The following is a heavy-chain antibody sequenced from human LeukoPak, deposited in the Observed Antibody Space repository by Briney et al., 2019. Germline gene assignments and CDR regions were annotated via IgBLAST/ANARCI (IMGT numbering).Heavy chain of an antibody. Sequence: GGSLRLSCAASGFTFSSYEMNWVRQAPGKGLEWVSYISSSGSTTYYADSVKGRFTISRDNAKKSLYLQMNSLRAEDTAVYYCARVSSGWYVVDYWGQGTLVTVSS. CDR1: GFTFSSYE. CDR3: ARVSSGWYVVDY. CDR2: ISSSGSTT. J-gene: IGHJ4*02. V-gene: IGHV3-48*03. D-gene: IGHD6-19*01.